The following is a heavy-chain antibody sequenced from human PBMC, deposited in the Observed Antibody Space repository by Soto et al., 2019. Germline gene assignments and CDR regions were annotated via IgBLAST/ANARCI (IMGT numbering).Heavy chain of an antibody. CDR3: TTERRYYYDSGGY. Sequence: LRLSCAASGFTFSKAWMSWVRQAPGKGLEWVGHIKSKIDGGATDYAAPVKGRFSISRDDSKNTLYLQMNNLETEDTALYYCTTERRYYYDSGGYWGQGTLVTVSS. V-gene: IGHV3-15*01. J-gene: IGHJ4*02. CDR2: IKSKIDGGAT. D-gene: IGHD3-22*01. CDR1: GFTFSKAW.